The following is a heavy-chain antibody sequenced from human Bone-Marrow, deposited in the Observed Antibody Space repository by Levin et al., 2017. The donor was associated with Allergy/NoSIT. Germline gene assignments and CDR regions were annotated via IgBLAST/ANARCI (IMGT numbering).Heavy chain of an antibody. CDR3: ARGTNYNALTGYDSFYHMDV. CDR1: GGSMNSYY. J-gene: IGHJ6*03. D-gene: IGHD3-9*01. V-gene: IGHV4-59*01. Sequence: PGGSLRLSCTVSGGSMNSYYWSWIRQPPGKGLEWIGYIYKNGNPYYNPSLNSRVSISLDTSKNQFSLTVGSVTAADTAVYYCARGTNYNALTGYDSFYHMDVWGTGTTVVVSS. CDR2: IYKNGNP.